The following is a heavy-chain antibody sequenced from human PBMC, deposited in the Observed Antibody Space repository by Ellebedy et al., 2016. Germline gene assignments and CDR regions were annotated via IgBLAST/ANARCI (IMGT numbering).Heavy chain of an antibody. CDR3: VKDWSGSYWAGFDY. CDR2: ISGSGGST. CDR1: GFTFSSYA. D-gene: IGHD1-26*01. J-gene: IGHJ4*02. Sequence: GGSLRLXXAASGFTFSSYAMSWVRQAPGKGLEWVSAISGSGGSTYYADSVKGRFTISRDNSKNTLYLQMNSLRAEDTAVYYCVKDWSGSYWAGFDYWGQGTLVTVSS. V-gene: IGHV3-23*01.